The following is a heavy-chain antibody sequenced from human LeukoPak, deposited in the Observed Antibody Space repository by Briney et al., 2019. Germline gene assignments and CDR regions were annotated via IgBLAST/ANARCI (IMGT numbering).Heavy chain of an antibody. V-gene: IGHV3-21*01. J-gene: IGHJ4*02. CDR2: ISSSSSYK. CDR1: GFTFSSRS. CDR3: ARSARLMKGVVEVTALDD. Sequence: GGSLRLSCAASGFTFSSRSMNRVRQAPGKVLEWVSSISSSSSYKYYADSVKGRFTISRDNAKNSLYLQMNSLRADDTAVYYCARSARLMKGVVEVTALDDWGQGTLVTVSS. D-gene: IGHD3-3*01.